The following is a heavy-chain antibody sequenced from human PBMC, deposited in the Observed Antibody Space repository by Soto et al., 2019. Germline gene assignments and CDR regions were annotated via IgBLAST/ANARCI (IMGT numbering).Heavy chain of an antibody. V-gene: IGHV4-4*07. J-gene: IGHJ4*02. CDR3: ATIVGANDY. Sequence: PSETLSLTCTVSRASIDTYSWTWIRQPAGKGLQWIGHIYSSGSANYSPSLKSRVSMSVDSSKNQISLKLSSVTAADTAVYYCATIVGANDYWGQGTLVTVSS. CDR2: IYSSGSA. D-gene: IGHD1-26*01. CDR1: RASIDTYS.